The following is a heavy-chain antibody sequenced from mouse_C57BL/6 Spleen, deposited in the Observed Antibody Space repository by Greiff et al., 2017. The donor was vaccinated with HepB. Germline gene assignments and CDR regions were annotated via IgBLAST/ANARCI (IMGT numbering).Heavy chain of an antibody. Sequence: VQLQQPGAELVRPGSSVKLSCKASGYTFTSYWMDWVKQRPGQGLEWIGNIYPSDSETHYNQKFKDKATLTVDKSSSTAYMQLSSLTSEDSAVYYCARKARYDDFDYWGQGTTLTVSS. J-gene: IGHJ2*01. D-gene: IGHD2-12*01. CDR2: IYPSDSET. CDR3: ARKARYDDFDY. V-gene: IGHV1-61*01. CDR1: GYTFTSYW.